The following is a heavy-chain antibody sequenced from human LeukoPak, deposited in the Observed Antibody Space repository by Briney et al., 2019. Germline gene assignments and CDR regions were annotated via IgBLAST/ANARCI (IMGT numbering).Heavy chain of an antibody. J-gene: IGHJ6*02. CDR3: AKDQKKGYYYYGMDV. Sequence: PGGSLRLSCAASGFTFSSYGMSWVRQAPGKGLEWVSGISGSGGSTYYADSVKGRFTISRDNSKNTLYLQMNSLRAEDTAVYYCAKDQKKGYYYYGMDVWGQGTTVTVSS. CDR2: ISGSGGST. CDR1: GFTFSSYG. V-gene: IGHV3-23*01.